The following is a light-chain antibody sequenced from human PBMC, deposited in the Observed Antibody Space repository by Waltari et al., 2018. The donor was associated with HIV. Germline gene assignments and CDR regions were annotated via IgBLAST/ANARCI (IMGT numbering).Light chain of an antibody. CDR3: QSADSSETLGV. CDR2: KDK. Sequence: SELTQPPSVSVSPGQTAKIICSGDELPDHYAHCYQQRQGQAPVLVIYKDKERPSGIPERFSGSSSGTTATLTISGVLEEDEADYYCQSADSSETLGVFGGGTKLTVL. J-gene: IGLJ3*02. V-gene: IGLV3-25*03. CDR1: ELPDHY.